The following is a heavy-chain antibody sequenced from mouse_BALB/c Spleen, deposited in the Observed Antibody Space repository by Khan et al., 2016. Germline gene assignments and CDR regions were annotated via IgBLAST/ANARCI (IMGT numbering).Heavy chain of an antibody. CDR2: INTYTGEP. CDR3: ARRSIYYDYDGFAY. CDR1: GYTFTNYG. D-gene: IGHD2-4*01. Sequence: QIQLVQSGPELKKPGETVKISCKASGYTFTNYGMNWVKQAPGKGLKWMGWINTYTGEPTYADDFKGRFAFSLETSASTAYLQINNLKNEDTATYSCARRSIYYDYDGFAYWGQGTLVTVSA. J-gene: IGHJ3*01. V-gene: IGHV9-3-1*01.